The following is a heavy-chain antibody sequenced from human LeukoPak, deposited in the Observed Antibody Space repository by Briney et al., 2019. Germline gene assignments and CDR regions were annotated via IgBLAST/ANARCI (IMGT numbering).Heavy chain of an antibody. Sequence: GASVKVSCKASGGTFSSYAISWVRQAPGQGLEWMGGIIPIFGTANYAQKFQGRVTTTADESTSTAYMELSSLRSEDTAVYYCARGTTVVTNYSDYWGQGTLVTVSS. CDR3: ARGTTVVTNYSDY. CDR1: GGTFSSYA. CDR2: IIPIFGTA. V-gene: IGHV1-69*01. D-gene: IGHD4-23*01. J-gene: IGHJ4*02.